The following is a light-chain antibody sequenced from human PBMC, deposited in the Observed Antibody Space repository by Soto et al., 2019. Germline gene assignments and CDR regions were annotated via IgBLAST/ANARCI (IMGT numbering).Light chain of an antibody. J-gene: IGKJ5*01. V-gene: IGKV1-9*01. CDR1: QGISSY. CDR3: HQLDTYPIT. Sequence: DIQLTQSPSFLSASVGDRVTITCRASQGISSYLAWYQQKPGKAPKLLIYAASTLQSGVPSRFSGSGSGTEFTLTISSLQPEDFATYYCHQLDTYPITFGQGTRLE. CDR2: AAS.